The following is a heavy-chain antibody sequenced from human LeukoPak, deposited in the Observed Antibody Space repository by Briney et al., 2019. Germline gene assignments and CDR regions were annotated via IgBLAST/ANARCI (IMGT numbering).Heavy chain of an antibody. CDR2: ISSSGSTM. Sequence: PGGSLRLSCAASGFTFSSYAMTWVRQAPGKGLEWVSYISSSGSTMYYADSVKGRFTISRDNARNSLYLQMNSLRDEDTAVYYCARPYSAVFDYWGQGTLVTVSS. CDR3: ARPYSAVFDY. CDR1: GFTFSSYA. J-gene: IGHJ4*02. V-gene: IGHV3-48*02. D-gene: IGHD5-12*01.